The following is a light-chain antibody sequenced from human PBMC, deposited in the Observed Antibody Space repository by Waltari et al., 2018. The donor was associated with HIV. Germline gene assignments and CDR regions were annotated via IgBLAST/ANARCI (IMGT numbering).Light chain of an antibody. CDR3: AAWDDTLSSYV. J-gene: IGLJ1*01. CDR1: NYNIGGKD. CDR2: RTN. Sequence: QSVLTQPPSASGTPGQRVTISCSGSNYNIGGKDVSWFQHLPGTAPKLLIYRTNQRRSGVPDRFSVSKSGASASLAISGLRSDDEADYYCAAWDDTLSSYVFGTGTTVTV. V-gene: IGLV1-47*01.